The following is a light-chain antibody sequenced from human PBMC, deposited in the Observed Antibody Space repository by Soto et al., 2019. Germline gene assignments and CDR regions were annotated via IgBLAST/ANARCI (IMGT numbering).Light chain of an antibody. CDR3: QQYNNWPPGRT. CDR1: QSVGNK. CDR2: DTF. Sequence: EIVMTQSPATLSVSPGERATLSCRASQSVGNKLAWYQQKPGQAPRLLIYDTFTRATGIPARFSGGGSGTEFTLTISSLQSEDFAVYYCQQYNNWPPGRTFGQGTKVDIK. V-gene: IGKV3-15*01. J-gene: IGKJ1*01.